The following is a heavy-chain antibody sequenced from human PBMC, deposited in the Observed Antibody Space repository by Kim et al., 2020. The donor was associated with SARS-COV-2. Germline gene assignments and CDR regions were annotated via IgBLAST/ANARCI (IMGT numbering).Heavy chain of an antibody. J-gene: IGHJ6*02. Sequence: GGSLRLSCAASGFTFSSYGMHWVRQAPGKGLEWVAVISYDGSNKYYADSVKGRFTISRDNSKNTLYLQMNSLRAEDTAVYYCAREAYSGSYYILRYGMDVRGPGATVTVSS. CDR1: GFTFSSYG. CDR2: ISYDGSNK. V-gene: IGHV3-33*05. CDR3: AREAYSGSYYILRYGMDV. D-gene: IGHD1-26*01.